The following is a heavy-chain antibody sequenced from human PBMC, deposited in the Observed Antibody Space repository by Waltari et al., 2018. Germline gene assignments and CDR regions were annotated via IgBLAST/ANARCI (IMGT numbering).Heavy chain of an antibody. CDR3: AFGASSSTDY. Sequence: QVQLLQSGAEVTKPGASVKVSCTASGYTFTSYAINWVRQATGQGLEWMGWMNPNSGNKGYAQKFQCRVTMTRNTSISTAYMELSSLRSEDTAVYYCAFGASSSTDYWGQGTLVTVSS. CDR2: MNPNSGNK. D-gene: IGHD6-6*01. J-gene: IGHJ4*02. V-gene: IGHV1-8*01. CDR1: GYTFTSYA.